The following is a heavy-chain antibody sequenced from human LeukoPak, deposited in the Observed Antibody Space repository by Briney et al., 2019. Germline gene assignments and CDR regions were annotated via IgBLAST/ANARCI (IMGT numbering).Heavy chain of an antibody. D-gene: IGHD1-7*01. V-gene: IGHV3-23*01. CDR1: GFTFSSYA. CDR3: ATDAIPGNSIWDYFAY. CDR2: IGTDK. J-gene: IGHJ4*02. Sequence: PGGSLRLSCAASGFTFSSYAMSWVRQAPGKGLEWVSSIGTDKHYADSVKGRFTVSRDNSKNTLYLQLNSLRAEDSAVYYCATDAIPGNSIWDYFAYWGQGTLVTVPS.